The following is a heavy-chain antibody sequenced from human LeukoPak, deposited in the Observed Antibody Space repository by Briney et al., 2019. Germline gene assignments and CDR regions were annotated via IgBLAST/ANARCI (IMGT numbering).Heavy chain of an antibody. Sequence: SETLSLTCAVYGGSFSGYYWSWIRQPPGKGLEWIGEINHSGSTNYNPSLKSRVTISVDTSKNQFSLKLSSVTAADTAVYYCARDRGGYYYYYMDVWGKGTTVTISS. CDR2: INHSGST. D-gene: IGHD3-10*01. CDR3: ARDRGGYYYYYMDV. J-gene: IGHJ6*03. V-gene: IGHV4-34*01. CDR1: GGSFSGYY.